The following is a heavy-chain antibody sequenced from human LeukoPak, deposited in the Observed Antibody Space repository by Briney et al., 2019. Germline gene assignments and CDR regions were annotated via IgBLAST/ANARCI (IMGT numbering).Heavy chain of an antibody. Sequence: GGSLRLSCAASGFTFSSYAMSWVRQAPGKGLAWVSAISGSGGSTYYADSVKGRFTISRDNSKNTLYLQMNSLRAEDTAVYYCANAYDFWSGYYEGHFDYWGQGTLVTVSS. CDR1: GFTFSSYA. D-gene: IGHD3-3*01. J-gene: IGHJ4*02. CDR3: ANAYDFWSGYYEGHFDY. V-gene: IGHV3-23*01. CDR2: ISGSGGST.